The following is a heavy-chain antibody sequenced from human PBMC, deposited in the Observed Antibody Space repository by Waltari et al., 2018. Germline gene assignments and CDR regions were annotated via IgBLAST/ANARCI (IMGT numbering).Heavy chain of an antibody. CDR1: GGTFSSHA. Sequence: HVQLVQSGAEVQKPGASVKVTCKAAGGTFSSHALSWVRQAPGPGLAWMGRIIPTFGTANYAQKVHGRVTITADKSTSTAYMELSSLRSEDTAVYYCARDPPSPRGGYYYSYYMAVWCKGTTVTISS. CDR2: IIPTFGTA. J-gene: IGHJ6*03. D-gene: IGHD3-16*01. CDR3: ARDPPSPRGGYYYSYYMAV. V-gene: IGHV1-69*13.